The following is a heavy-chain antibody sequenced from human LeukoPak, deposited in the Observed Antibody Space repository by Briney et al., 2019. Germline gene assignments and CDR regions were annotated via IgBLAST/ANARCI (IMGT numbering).Heavy chain of an antibody. CDR1: GFTYRHYG. CDR3: AKDAQSGLDYSNYLEY. CDR2: IWSDATEK. D-gene: IGHD4-11*01. Sequence: TGGSLRLSCVASGFTYRHYGMHWVRQAPGKGLEWVAVIWSDATEKYYGDAVKGRFTISRDNSRNTLYLQMNSLRVEDTAVYYCAKDAQSGLDYSNYLEYWGQGTLVTVSS. J-gene: IGHJ4*02. V-gene: IGHV3-33*06.